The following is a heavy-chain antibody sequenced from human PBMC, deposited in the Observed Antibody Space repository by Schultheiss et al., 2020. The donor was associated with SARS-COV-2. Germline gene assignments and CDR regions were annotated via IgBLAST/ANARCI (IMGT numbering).Heavy chain of an antibody. CDR1: GGSFSGYY. J-gene: IGHJ5*02. Sequence: SETLSLTCAVYGGSFSGYYWSWIRQPPGKGLEWIGYIYYSGSTYYNPSLKSRVTISVDTSKNQFSLHLTSVTAADTAVYYCARGNLRHVVVPAAIRFDPWGQGTLVTVSS. D-gene: IGHD2-2*01. CDR3: ARGNLRHVVVPAAIRFDP. V-gene: IGHV4-34*01. CDR2: IYYSGST.